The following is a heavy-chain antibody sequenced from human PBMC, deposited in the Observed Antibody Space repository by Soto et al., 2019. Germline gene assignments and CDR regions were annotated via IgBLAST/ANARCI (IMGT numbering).Heavy chain of an antibody. CDR1: GYTFTGYH. J-gene: IGHJ3*02. Sequence: QVQLVQSGAEVKKPGASVKVSCKASGYTFTGYHMHWVRQATGQGLEWRGWINPNSVGTNYEQKFQGRVTMTRDTSISAAYMELSRLISDDTAVYYCSRQEDGFDIWGRGTMVAVSS. V-gene: IGHV1-2*02. CDR2: INPNSVGT. CDR3: SRQEDGFDI.